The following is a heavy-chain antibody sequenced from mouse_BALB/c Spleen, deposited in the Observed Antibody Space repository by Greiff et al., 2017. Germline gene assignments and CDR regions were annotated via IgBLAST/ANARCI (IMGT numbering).Heavy chain of an antibody. D-gene: IGHD2-2*01. J-gene: IGHJ3*01. V-gene: IGHV2-3*01. Sequence: VKVEQSGPGLVAPLQILSITCTVSGFSLTGYGVSWVSQRPGKGLEWLGVIWGDGSTNYHSALISRLSISKDNSKSQFFLMLNSLQTDDTATYSSSDGYDELAYWGQGTLVTVSA. CDR2: IWGDGST. CDR3: SDGYDELAY. CDR1: GFSLTGYG.